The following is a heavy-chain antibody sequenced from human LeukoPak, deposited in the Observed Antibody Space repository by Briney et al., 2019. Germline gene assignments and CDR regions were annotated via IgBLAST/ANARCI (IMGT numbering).Heavy chain of an antibody. CDR2: IYYSGST. CDR1: GGSISSYY. CDR3: ARRGGIIRGVASYYYMDV. V-gene: IGHV4-59*04. D-gene: IGHD3-10*01. Sequence: SETLSLTCTVSGGSISSYYWSWIRQPPGKGLEWIGYIYYSGSTYYNPSLKSRVTISVDTSQNQFSLKLSSVTAADTAAYYCARRGGIIRGVASYYYMDVWGKGTTVTISS. J-gene: IGHJ6*03.